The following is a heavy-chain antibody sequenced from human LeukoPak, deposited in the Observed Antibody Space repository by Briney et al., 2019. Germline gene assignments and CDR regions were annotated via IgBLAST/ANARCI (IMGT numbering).Heavy chain of an antibody. V-gene: IGHV3-21*01. D-gene: IGHD2-15*01. Sequence: GGSLRLSCAASGFTFSRFSMKWVRQAPGKGLEWVSSISSSSSDKYYADSVKGRFTISRDNAKSSLYLQLNSLRAEDTATYYCARVEGYCSGGSCYGMDVWGQGTTVTVSS. CDR3: ARVEGYCSGGSCYGMDV. J-gene: IGHJ6*02. CDR2: ISSSSSDK. CDR1: GFTFSRFS.